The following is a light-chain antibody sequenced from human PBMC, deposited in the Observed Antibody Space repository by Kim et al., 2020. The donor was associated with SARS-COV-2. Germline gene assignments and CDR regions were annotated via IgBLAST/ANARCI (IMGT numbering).Light chain of an antibody. Sequence: SYELTQAPSVSVSPGQTSRIPCSGDALSTQFAYWYQQRPGQAPVLVIYKDSERPSGIPGRFSGSRSGTTVTLTISGVQAEDEADYYSQTADSSVYVFATGTKVTVL. J-gene: IGLJ1*01. V-gene: IGLV3-25*03. CDR3: QTADSSVYV. CDR2: KDS. CDR1: ALSTQF.